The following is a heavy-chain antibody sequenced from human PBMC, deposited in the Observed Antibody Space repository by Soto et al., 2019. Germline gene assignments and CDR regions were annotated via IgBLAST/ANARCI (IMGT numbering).Heavy chain of an antibody. Sequence: SETLSLTCPVSSGSISRGGYCWSWIRQHPGRGLEWIGYIYYSGSIYYNPSLKSRVTISVDTSKNQFSLKLSSVTAADTAVYYCARGHYYDSSGSNHPGGFQHWGQGTLVTVSS. J-gene: IGHJ1*01. CDR2: IYYSGSI. D-gene: IGHD3-22*01. CDR3: ARGHYYDSSGSNHPGGFQH. CDR1: SGSISRGGYC. V-gene: IGHV4-31*03.